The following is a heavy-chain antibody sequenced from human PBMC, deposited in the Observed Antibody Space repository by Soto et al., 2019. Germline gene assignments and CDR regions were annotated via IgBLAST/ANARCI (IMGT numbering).Heavy chain of an antibody. D-gene: IGHD5-12*01. Sequence: GGSLRLSCAASGFTFSSYAMSWVRQAPGKGLEWVSAISYGGSNKYYADSVKGRFTISRDNSKNTLYLQMNSLRAEDTAVYYCARDHGDGYNYDAFDNWGQGTMVTVSS. CDR2: ISYGGSNK. CDR3: ARDHGDGYNYDAFDN. CDR1: GFTFSSYA. J-gene: IGHJ3*02. V-gene: IGHV3-23*01.